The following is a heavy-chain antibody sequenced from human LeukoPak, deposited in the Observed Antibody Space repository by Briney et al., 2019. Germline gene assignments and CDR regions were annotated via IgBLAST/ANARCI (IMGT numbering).Heavy chain of an antibody. CDR2: IKQDGSEK. CDR1: GFTFSSYL. V-gene: IGHV3-7*01. Sequence: GGSLRLSCAASGFTFSSYLMSWVRQAPGKGLEWVANIKQDGSEKYYVDSVKGRFTISRDNAKNSLYLQMNSLRAEDTAVYYCARDYYYDFWSGYYGPSNWFDPWGQGTLVTVSS. CDR3: ARDYYYDFWSGYYGPSNWFDP. D-gene: IGHD3-3*01. J-gene: IGHJ5*02.